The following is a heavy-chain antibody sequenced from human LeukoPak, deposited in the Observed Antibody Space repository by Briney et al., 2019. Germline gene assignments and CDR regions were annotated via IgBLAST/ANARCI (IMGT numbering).Heavy chain of an antibody. CDR1: GYTFTGYY. V-gene: IGHV1-2*02. CDR3: ARNLVVVPAAKSPYYYYYMDV. Sequence: GASVKVSCKASGYTFTGYYMHWVRQAPGQGLEWMGWINPNSGGTNYAQKFQGRVTMTRDTSISTAYMELSRLRSDDTAVYYCARNLVVVPAAKSPYYYYYMDVWGKGTTVTVSS. CDR2: INPNSGGT. D-gene: IGHD2-2*01. J-gene: IGHJ6*03.